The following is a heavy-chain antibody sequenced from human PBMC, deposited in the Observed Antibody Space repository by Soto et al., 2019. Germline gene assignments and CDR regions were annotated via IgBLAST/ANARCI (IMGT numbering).Heavy chain of an antibody. CDR1: GFTFEEYT. D-gene: IGHD1-1*01. CDR3: ETEPISNRWNDGLGY. CDR2: ISYDGGST. J-gene: IGHJ4*02. V-gene: IGHV3-43*01. Sequence: GGSLRLSCAASGFTFEEYTMHWVRQTPGKGLEWVSLISYDGGSTHYVDSVKGRFTISRDNSKSSLYLQMNSLRTEDTALYYCETEPISNRWNDGLGYWGQGTLVTVSS.